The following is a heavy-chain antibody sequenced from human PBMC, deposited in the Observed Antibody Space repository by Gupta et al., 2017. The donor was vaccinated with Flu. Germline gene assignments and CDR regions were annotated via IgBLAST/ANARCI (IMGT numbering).Heavy chain of an antibody. CDR2: ISAGGEVT. CDR1: A. J-gene: IGHJ4*02. CDR3: ATHQFYFDY. V-gene: IGHV3-23*01. Sequence: AMNWVREATGKGLERVSGISAGGEVTYYADSVKCRFTISRDNSKNTLYLQMNSLRAEDTAVYFCATHQFYFDYWGQGTLLTVSS.